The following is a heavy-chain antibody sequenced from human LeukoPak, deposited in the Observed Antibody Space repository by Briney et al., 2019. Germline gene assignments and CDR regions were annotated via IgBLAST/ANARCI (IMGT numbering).Heavy chain of an antibody. D-gene: IGHD2-2*02. V-gene: IGHV3-7*05. J-gene: IGHJ4*02. CDR2: IKQDGSDK. CDR1: GFTFNNYW. CDR3: ARGYMTADY. Sequence: GGSLRLSCVASGFTFNNYWTGWVRQAPGKGLEWVACIKQDGSDKYYVDSVRGRFTISRDNAKNSLYLQMSSLRAGDTAVYYCARGYMTADYWGQGSLVTVSS.